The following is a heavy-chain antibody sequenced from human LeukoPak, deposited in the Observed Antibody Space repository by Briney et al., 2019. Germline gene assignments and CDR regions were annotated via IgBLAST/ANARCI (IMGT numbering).Heavy chain of an antibody. CDR3: AKGSSTTSYGAIDY. D-gene: IGHD2-2*01. V-gene: IGHV3-23*01. Sequence: PGGSLRLSCAASGFTFSSDAMGWVRQAPGKGLEWVSVVSGSGGTTYYAGSVKGRFTISRDNSRNTLYLQMNSLRGEDTAVYYCAKGSSTTSYGAIDYWGQGTLVTVSS. CDR1: GFTFSSDA. J-gene: IGHJ4*02. CDR2: VSGSGGTT.